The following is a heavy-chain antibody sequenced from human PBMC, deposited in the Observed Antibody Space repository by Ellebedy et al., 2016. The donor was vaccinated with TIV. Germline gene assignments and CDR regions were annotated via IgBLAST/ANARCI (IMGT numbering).Heavy chain of an antibody. CDR1: GGSISSYY. CDR3: ASVPKHRCSGWSPCAEYFQH. CDR2: IYYSGST. V-gene: IGHV4-59*08. D-gene: IGHD6-19*01. J-gene: IGHJ1*01. Sequence: MPSETLSLTCTVSGGSISSYYWSWIRQPPGKGLEWIGYIYYSGSTNYNPSLKSRVTISVDTSKNQFSLKLSSVTAADTAVYYCASVPKHRCSGWSPCAEYFQHWGQGTLVTVSS.